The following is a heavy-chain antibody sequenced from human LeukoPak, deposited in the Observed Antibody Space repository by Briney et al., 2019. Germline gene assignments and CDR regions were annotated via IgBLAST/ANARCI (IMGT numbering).Heavy chain of an antibody. Sequence: GGSLRLSCAASGFTFSSYGMTWVRQAPGKGLEWVSGISSSGGSTYYADSVKGRFTISRDNSKNTLYLQMNSLRADDTAVYYCAKGSSSGWYRPLDYWGQGTLVTVSS. CDR1: GFTFSSYG. V-gene: IGHV3-23*01. CDR2: ISSSGGST. D-gene: IGHD6-19*01. CDR3: AKGSSSGWYRPLDY. J-gene: IGHJ4*02.